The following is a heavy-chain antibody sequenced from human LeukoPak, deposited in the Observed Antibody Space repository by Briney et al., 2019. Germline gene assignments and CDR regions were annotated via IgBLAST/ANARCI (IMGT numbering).Heavy chain of an antibody. D-gene: IGHD3-10*01. V-gene: IGHV3-7*01. CDR3: ARGPMVRTNLFDY. Sequence: HPGGSLRLSCAASGFTFSSYWMSWVRQAPGKGLEWVANIKQDGSEKYYVDSVKGRFTISRDNAKNSLYLQMNSLRAEDTAVYYCARGPMVRTNLFDYWGQGTLVTVSS. CDR1: GFTFSSYW. CDR2: IKQDGSEK. J-gene: IGHJ4*02.